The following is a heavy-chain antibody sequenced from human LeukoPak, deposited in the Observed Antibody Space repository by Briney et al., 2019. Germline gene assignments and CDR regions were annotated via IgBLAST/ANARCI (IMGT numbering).Heavy chain of an antibody. J-gene: IGHJ6*03. CDR2: LYTSGST. Sequence: SETLSLTCTVSGDSISSYYWSWLRQPAGKGLEWIGRLYTSGSTNYNPSLKSRVTMSVDTSKNQFSLKLSSVTAADTAVYYCARDLRYQPSNYYYYYMDVWGKGTTVTVSS. CDR3: ARDLRYQPSNYYYYYMDV. CDR1: GDSISSYY. V-gene: IGHV4-4*07. D-gene: IGHD2-2*01.